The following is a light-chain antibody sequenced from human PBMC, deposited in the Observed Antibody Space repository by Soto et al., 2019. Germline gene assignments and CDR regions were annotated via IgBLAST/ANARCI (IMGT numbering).Light chain of an antibody. CDR1: QTISSW. CDR3: QHSNSYSEA. J-gene: IGKJ1*01. CDR2: KAS. Sequence: IQRTQSPSTLSASVGHRVTITCRASQTISSWLAWYQQKQGKAPKLLIYKASTLKSGVPSRFSGSGSGTEGTITISSLKKDDFSTYYCQHSNSYSEAFGQGTKVDNK. V-gene: IGKV1-5*03.